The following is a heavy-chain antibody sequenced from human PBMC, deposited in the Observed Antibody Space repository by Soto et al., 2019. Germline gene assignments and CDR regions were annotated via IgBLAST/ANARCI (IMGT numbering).Heavy chain of an antibody. CDR3: AHAYGGRSLY. J-gene: IGHJ4*02. V-gene: IGHV2-5*02. Sequence: QITLKESGPTLVKPTQTLTLTCTFSGFSLSTDRVGVGWIRQPPGKALDWLAVIYWDDSKTYSPSLKSRLTITTDTSKNQVVLTMTNMDPVDTATYYCAHAYGGRSLYWGQGTLVTVSS. CDR1: GFSLSTDRVG. D-gene: IGHD1-26*01. CDR2: IYWDDSK.